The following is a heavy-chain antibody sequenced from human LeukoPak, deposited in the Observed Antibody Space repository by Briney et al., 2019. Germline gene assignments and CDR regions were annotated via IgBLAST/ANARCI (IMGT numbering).Heavy chain of an antibody. CDR3: ARTEIAVAGTAAAYFDY. CDR1: GYSFTSYW. D-gene: IGHD6-19*01. J-gene: IGHJ4*02. Sequence: GESLKISCKGSGYSFTSYWIGWVRQMPGKGLEWMGIIYPGDSDTRYSASFQGQVTISADKSISTAYLQWSSLKASDTAMYYCARTEIAVAGTAAAYFDYWGQGTLVTVSS. V-gene: IGHV5-51*01. CDR2: IYPGDSDT.